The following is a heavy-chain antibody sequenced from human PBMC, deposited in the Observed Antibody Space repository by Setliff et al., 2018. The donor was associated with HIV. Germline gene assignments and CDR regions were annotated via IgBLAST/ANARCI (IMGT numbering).Heavy chain of an antibody. J-gene: IGHJ4*02. V-gene: IGHV3-11*01. CDR1: GFIFSDYY. D-gene: IGHD2-15*01. CDR2: ISHSGSTI. Sequence: GGSLRLSCAASGFIFSDYYMSWIRQAPGKGLEWVSYISHSGSTIYYADSVKGRFTISRDNAKNSLYLQMNSLRVEDTALYYCAKGRCSGSSCYFDYWGQGTLVTVSS. CDR3: AKGRCSGSSCYFDY.